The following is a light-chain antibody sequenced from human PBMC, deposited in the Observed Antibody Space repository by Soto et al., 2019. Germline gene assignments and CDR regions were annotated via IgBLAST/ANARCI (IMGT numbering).Light chain of an antibody. CDR2: AAS. CDR1: QGISNY. Sequence: DIQMTQSPSSLSASVGDRVTITCRASQGISNYLAWYQQKPGKVPKLLIHAASTLQSGVPSRFSGSGFGTDFTLTISSLQPEDVATYHCQKYNSASWAFGQGTKVDI. CDR3: QKYNSASWA. J-gene: IGKJ1*01. V-gene: IGKV1-27*01.